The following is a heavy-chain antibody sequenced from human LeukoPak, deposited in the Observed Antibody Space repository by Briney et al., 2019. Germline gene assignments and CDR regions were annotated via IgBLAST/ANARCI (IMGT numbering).Heavy chain of an antibody. D-gene: IGHD4-17*01. CDR2: TYDSGST. CDR3: ARDSLTVTPMVPAFGI. V-gene: IGHV4-61*08. J-gene: IGHJ3*02. CDR1: GYSINTGDY. Sequence: SETLSLTCTVSGYSINTGDYWSWIRQPPGEGLEWIGYTYDSGSTNYNPSLKSRVTITLDRSKNQFSLNLSSVTAADTAVYYCARDSLTVTPMVPAFGIWGQGTMVTVSS.